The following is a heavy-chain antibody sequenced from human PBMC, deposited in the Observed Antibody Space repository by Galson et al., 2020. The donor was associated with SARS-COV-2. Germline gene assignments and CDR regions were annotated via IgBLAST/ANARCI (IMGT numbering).Heavy chain of an antibody. Sequence: ASETLSLTCAISGDSVSSNSAAWNWIRQSPSRGLEWLGRTYYRYKWYYDYAVSVKSRITINPDTSKNQLSLQLNSGTPEDTAVYYWARDLPLLWFGESYFGYWGQGTPLTGSS. D-gene: IGHD3-10*01. CDR3: ARDLPLLWFGESYFGY. J-gene: IGHJ4*02. V-gene: IGHV6-1*01. CDR2: TYYRYKWYY. CDR1: GDSVSSNSAA.